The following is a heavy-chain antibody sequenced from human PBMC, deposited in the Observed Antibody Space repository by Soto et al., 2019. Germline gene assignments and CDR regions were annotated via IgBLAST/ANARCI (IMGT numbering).Heavy chain of an antibody. CDR3: GRGGDGNSSDYAFDY. CDR2: IYYSGST. J-gene: IGHJ4*02. Sequence: SETLSLTCTVSGGSISSSSYYWGWIRQPPGKGLEWIGSIYYSGSTYYNPSLKSRVTISVDTSKNQFSMKLSSVTAADTDVYKCGRGGDGNSSDYAFDYGGQETRFTVP. D-gene: IGHD3-16*01. CDR1: GGSISSSSYY. V-gene: IGHV4-39*01.